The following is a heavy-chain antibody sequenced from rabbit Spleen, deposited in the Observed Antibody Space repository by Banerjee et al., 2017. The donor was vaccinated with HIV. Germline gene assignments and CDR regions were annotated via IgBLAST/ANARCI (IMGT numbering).Heavy chain of an antibody. Sequence: QSLEESGGDLVKPGASLTLTCIASGVSFSGDSYMCWVRQAPGRGLECIACIDAGSSGFTYFSCWAKGLFAISKTASTTVTLQMTSLTAADTATYFCARDTSSSFSSYGMDLWGPGTLVTV. CDR2: IDAGSSGFT. D-gene: IGHD1-1*01. CDR3: ARDTSSSFSSYGMDL. J-gene: IGHJ6*01. V-gene: IGHV1S40*01. CDR1: GVSFSGDSY.